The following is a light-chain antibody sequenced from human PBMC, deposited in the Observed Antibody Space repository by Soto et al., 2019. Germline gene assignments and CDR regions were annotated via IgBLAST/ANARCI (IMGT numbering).Light chain of an antibody. CDR3: SSYTSSSTRV. J-gene: IGLJ2*01. V-gene: IGLV2-14*01. CDR1: SSDVGGYNY. Sequence: QSALTQPASVSGSPGQSITISGNGTSSDVGGYNYVSWYQQHPGKAPKLMIYEVSNRPSGVSNRFSGSKSGNTASLTISGLQAEDEADYYCSSYTSSSTRVFGGGTKLTVL. CDR2: EVS.